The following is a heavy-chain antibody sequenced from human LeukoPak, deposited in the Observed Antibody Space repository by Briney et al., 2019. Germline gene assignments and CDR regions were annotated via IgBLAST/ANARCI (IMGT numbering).Heavy chain of an antibody. CDR3: AKAEQWPGDYFDY. CDR1: GFTFSSDD. D-gene: IGHD6-19*01. V-gene: IGHV3-21*01. J-gene: IGHJ4*02. Sequence: PGGSLRLSCTASGFTFSSDDMNWVRQAPGKGLEWVSSINSRSSYIYYADSVKGRFTISRDNAKNSLYLQMNSLRAEDTAVYYCAKAEQWPGDYFDYWGQGTLVTVSS. CDR2: INSRSSYI.